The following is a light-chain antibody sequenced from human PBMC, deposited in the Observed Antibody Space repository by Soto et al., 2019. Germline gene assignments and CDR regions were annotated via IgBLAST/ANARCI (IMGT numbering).Light chain of an antibody. V-gene: IGKV1-27*01. CDR1: QGISTY. CDR3: QKYSSAPQT. Sequence: DIQMTQSPSSLSASVGDRVTITCRASQGISTYLAWYQQKPGKVPKRLIYAASTLQSAVPSRFSSRGSGTDFTITISSLPPEDVVTYYRQKYSSAPQTFGQGTKVEIK. CDR2: AAS. J-gene: IGKJ1*01.